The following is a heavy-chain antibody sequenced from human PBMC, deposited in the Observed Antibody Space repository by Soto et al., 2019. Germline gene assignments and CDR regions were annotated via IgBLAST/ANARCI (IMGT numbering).Heavy chain of an antibody. CDR2: IWYDGSNK. J-gene: IGHJ4*02. Sequence: GGSLRLSCAASGFTFSSYGMHWVRQAPGKGLEWVAVIWYDGSNKYYADSVKGRFTISRDNSKNTLYLQMNSLRAEDTAVYYCAREVLAVTTGYFDYWGQGTLVTVSS. D-gene: IGHD4-17*01. CDR3: AREVLAVTTGYFDY. CDR1: GFTFSSYG. V-gene: IGHV3-33*01.